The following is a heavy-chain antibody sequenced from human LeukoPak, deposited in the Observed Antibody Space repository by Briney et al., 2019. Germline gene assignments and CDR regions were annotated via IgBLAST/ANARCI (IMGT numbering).Heavy chain of an antibody. V-gene: IGHV1-46*01. CDR1: GYTFTRYY. J-gene: IGHJ2*01. CDR3: ARGRGYSGYDPWYFDL. CDR2: INASGGST. D-gene: IGHD5-12*01. Sequence: AASVKVSCKASGYTFTRYYMHWARQAPGQGLEWMGIINASGGSTSYAQKLQGRVTMTRDTPTSTVYMELSSLRSEDTAVYYCARGRGYSGYDPWYFDLWGRGTLVTVSS.